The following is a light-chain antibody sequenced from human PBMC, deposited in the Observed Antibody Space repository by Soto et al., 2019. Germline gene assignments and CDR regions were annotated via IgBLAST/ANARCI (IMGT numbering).Light chain of an antibody. CDR2: GAS. Sequence: EIVLTQSPATLSLSPVERATVSCRASQSVNNNFLAWYQLRPGQAPRLLISGASSRATGIPDRISGSGSGTDFTLTITRVEPEDSAMYYCQHYVGSPTFGQGTKVDIK. J-gene: IGKJ1*01. CDR3: QHYVGSPT. CDR1: QSVNNNF. V-gene: IGKV3-20*01.